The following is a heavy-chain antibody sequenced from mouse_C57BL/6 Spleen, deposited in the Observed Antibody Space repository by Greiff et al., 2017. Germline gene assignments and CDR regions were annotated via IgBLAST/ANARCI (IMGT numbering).Heavy chain of an antibody. CDR3: ARGGSSGPWFAY. Sequence: VQLQQSGAELVKPGASVKISCKASGYAFSSYWMNWVKQRPGKGLEWIGQIYPGDGDTNYNGKFKGKATLTADKSSSTAYMQLSSLTSEDSAVYFCARGGSSGPWFAYWGQGTLVTVSA. CDR2: IYPGDGDT. J-gene: IGHJ3*01. D-gene: IGHD3-2*02. V-gene: IGHV1-80*01. CDR1: GYAFSSYW.